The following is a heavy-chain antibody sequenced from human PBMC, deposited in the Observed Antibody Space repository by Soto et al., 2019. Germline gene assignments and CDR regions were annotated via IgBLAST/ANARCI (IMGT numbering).Heavy chain of an antibody. V-gene: IGHV3-23*01. D-gene: IGHD3-16*01. CDR2: ITESGDGT. J-gene: IGHJ4*02. CDR1: GFTFSSSA. Sequence: EVHLLESGGGLVQTGESLRLSCLTSGFTFSSSAMTWVRQAPGKGLDWVSAITESGDGTFYADSVKGRFTISRDNSKNTLFLQMNSLTIEDTALYYCATSIGALNEYWGQGILVNVSS. CDR3: ATSIGALNEY.